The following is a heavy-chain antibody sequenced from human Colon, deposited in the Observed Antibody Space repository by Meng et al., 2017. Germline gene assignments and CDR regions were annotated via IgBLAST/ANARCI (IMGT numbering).Heavy chain of an antibody. CDR3: ARDTLYGTDY. Sequence: QVHLHESGPGLVRHSDDLSLVCTVSGGSIKSGGYHWSWVRQHPGKGQEYIGFMYDSGTTDYNPSLRSRVSISEIGSSKNQFSLTLRSVTAADTATYFCARDTLYGTDYWGQGVLVTVSS. J-gene: IGHJ4*02. V-gene: IGHV4-31*03. D-gene: IGHD4-17*01. CDR1: GGSIKSGGYH. CDR2: MYDSGTT.